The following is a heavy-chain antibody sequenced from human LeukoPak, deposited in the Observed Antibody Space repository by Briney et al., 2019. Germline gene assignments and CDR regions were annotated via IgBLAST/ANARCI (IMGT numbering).Heavy chain of an antibody. D-gene: IGHD1-1*01. CDR3: VRDPPRNYDL. CDR1: GFTFSSYS. CDR2: ITSSSDTS. Sequence: PGGSLRLSCAASGFTFSSYSMNWVRQAPGKGLEWVSYITSSSDTSHYADSVKGRFTISRDNAKSSLYLQMSNLRAEDTAVYYCVRDPPRNYDLWGQGTLVTVSS. J-gene: IGHJ5*02. V-gene: IGHV3-48*01.